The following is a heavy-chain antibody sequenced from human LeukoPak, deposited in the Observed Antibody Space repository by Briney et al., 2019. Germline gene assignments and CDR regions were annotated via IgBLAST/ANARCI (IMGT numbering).Heavy chain of an antibody. CDR2: IYYSGST. CDR1: GGSISSYY. V-gene: IGHV4-59*01. CDR3: AGSYY. D-gene: IGHD1-26*01. J-gene: IGHJ4*02. Sequence: PSETLSLTCTVSGGSISSYYWSWIRQPPGKGLEWIGYIYYSGSTNYNPSLKSRVTISVDTSKNQFSLKLSSVPAADTAVYYCAGSYYWGQGTLVTVSS.